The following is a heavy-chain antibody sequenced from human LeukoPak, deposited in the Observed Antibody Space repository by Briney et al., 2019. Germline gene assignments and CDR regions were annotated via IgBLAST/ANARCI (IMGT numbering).Heavy chain of an antibody. J-gene: IGHJ3*02. Sequence: SETLSLTCTVSGGFISSYYWSWIRQPPGKGLEWIGYIYYSGSTNYNPSLKSRVTISVDTSKNQFSLKLSSVTAADTAVYYCARHSPAAGTSAFDIWGQGTVVTVSS. CDR3: ARHSPAAGTSAFDI. CDR2: IYYSGST. V-gene: IGHV4-59*08. CDR1: GGFISSYY. D-gene: IGHD6-13*01.